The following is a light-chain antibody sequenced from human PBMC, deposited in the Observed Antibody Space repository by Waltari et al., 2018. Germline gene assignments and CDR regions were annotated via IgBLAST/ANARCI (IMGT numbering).Light chain of an antibody. CDR1: DSAVGASHF. CDR3: SSYTTSNAPGV. V-gene: IGLV2-14*01. Sequence: QSALTQPASVPGSPGQSITISCTGTDSAVGASHFVSWYRRHPGKAPHLIIYEVSERPPGISDRFSGSKSDNTASLTISGLQADDEAVYYCSSYTTSNAPGVFGTGTKVTVL. CDR2: EVS. J-gene: IGLJ1*01.